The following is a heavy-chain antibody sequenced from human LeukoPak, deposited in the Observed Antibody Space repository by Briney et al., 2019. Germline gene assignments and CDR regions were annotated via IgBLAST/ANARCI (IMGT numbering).Heavy chain of an antibody. CDR1: GYTFTGYY. CDR3: ASELIVVVHNAFDI. J-gene: IGHJ3*02. D-gene: IGHD3-22*01. Sequence: ASVKVSCKASGYTFTGYYMHWVRQAPGQGLEWMGWINPNSGGTNYAQKFQGRVAMTRDTSISTAYMELSRLRSDDTAVYCCASELIVVVHNAFDIWGQGTMVTVSS. CDR2: INPNSGGT. V-gene: IGHV1-2*02.